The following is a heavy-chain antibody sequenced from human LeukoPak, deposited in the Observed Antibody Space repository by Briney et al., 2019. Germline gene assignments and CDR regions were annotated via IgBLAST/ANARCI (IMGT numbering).Heavy chain of an antibody. J-gene: IGHJ4*02. D-gene: IGHD3-10*01. CDR1: GFTFGDYA. V-gene: IGHV3-21*01. CDR3: ARDQYGSGRPDY. CDR2: ISSSSSYI. Sequence: GRSLRLSCTASGFTFGDYAMNWVRQAPGKGLKWVSSISSSSSYIYYADSVKGRFTISRDNAKNSLYLQMNSLRAEDTAVYYCARDQYGSGRPDYWGQGTLVTVSS.